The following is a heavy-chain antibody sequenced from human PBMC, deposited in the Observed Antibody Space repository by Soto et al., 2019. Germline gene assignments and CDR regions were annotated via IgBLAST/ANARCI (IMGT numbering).Heavy chain of an antibody. J-gene: IGHJ5*02. Sequence: GGSLRLSCASSGFTFSSYAMSWVRQAPGKGLEWVSAISGSGGSTYYADSVKGRFTISRDNSKNTLYLQMNSLRAEDTAVYYCASLDIVVVVAAKGDWFDPWGQGT. CDR1: GFTFSSYA. D-gene: IGHD2-15*01. CDR3: ASLDIVVVVAAKGDWFDP. V-gene: IGHV3-23*01. CDR2: ISGSGGST.